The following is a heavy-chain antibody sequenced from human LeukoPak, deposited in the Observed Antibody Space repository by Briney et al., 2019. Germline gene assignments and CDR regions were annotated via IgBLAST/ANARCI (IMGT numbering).Heavy chain of an antibody. D-gene: IGHD3-9*01. V-gene: IGHV4-59*11. J-gene: IGHJ4*02. CDR1: GDSISSHY. Sequence: SETLSLTCTVSGDSISSHYWSWIRQPPGEGLEWIGYIYYSGSTNYNPSLKSRVTISVDTSKNQFSLKLSSVTAADTAVYYCARVNLLRYFDWLRASSSARYYFDYWGQGTLVTVSS. CDR3: ARVNLLRYFDWLRASSSARYYFDY. CDR2: IYYSGST.